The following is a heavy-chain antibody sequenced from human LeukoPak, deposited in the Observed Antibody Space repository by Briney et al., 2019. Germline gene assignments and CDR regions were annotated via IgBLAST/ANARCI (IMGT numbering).Heavy chain of an antibody. J-gene: IGHJ4*02. Sequence: SCKASGGTFSSYGMHWVRQAPGKGLEWVAVISYDGSNKYYADSVKGRFTISRDNSKNTLYLQMNSLRAEDTAVYYCAKTRYDSSGFDYWGQGTLVTVSS. CDR2: ISYDGSNK. CDR3: AKTRYDSSGFDY. D-gene: IGHD3-22*01. V-gene: IGHV3-30*18. CDR1: GGTFSSYG.